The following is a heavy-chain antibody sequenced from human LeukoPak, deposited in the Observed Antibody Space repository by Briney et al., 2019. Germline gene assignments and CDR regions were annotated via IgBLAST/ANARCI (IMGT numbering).Heavy chain of an antibody. CDR2: IKQDGGEK. CDR3: ARDGTAAGLYFDL. Sequence: PGGSLILSCAVSGFTFSSYWMNWVRQAPGKGLEWVASIKQDGGEKSYVDSVKGRFTISRDNAKNSLYLQMSSLRAEDMAVYYCARDGTAAGLYFDLWGQGTLVTVSS. J-gene: IGHJ4*01. D-gene: IGHD6-13*01. CDR1: GFTFSSYW. V-gene: IGHV3-7*01.